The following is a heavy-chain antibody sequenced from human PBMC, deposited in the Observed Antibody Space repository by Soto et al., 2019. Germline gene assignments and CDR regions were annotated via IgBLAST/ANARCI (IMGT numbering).Heavy chain of an antibody. D-gene: IGHD6-13*01. Sequence: SETLSLTCAVSGYSISSGYYWGWIRQPPGKGLEWLGTTYYGASSYYNPSLRSRITILLDASTNQLSLKLSSVTAADTAVYFCVRVAGSASWYETDSWGQGILVTVSS. CDR1: GYSISSGYY. J-gene: IGHJ4*02. CDR3: VRVAGSASWYETDS. CDR2: TYYGASS. V-gene: IGHV4-38-2*01.